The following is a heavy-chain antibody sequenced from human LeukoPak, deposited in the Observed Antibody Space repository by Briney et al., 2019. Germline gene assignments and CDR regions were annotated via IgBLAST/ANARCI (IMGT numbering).Heavy chain of an antibody. J-gene: IGHJ3*02. D-gene: IGHD3-3*01. V-gene: IGHV5-51*01. CDR2: LYPGDSDT. CDR3: ARRFFGSWDAFDI. CDR1: GYSFTSYW. Sequence: GESLKISCKGSGYSFTSYWIGWVRQMPGKGLEWMGILYPGDSDTRYSPSFQGQVTISADKSISTAYLQWSSLKASDTAMYYCARRFFGSWDAFDIWGQGTMVSMSS.